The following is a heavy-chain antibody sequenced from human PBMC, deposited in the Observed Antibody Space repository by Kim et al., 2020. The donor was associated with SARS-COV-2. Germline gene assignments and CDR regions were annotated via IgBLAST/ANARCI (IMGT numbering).Heavy chain of an antibody. J-gene: IGHJ5*02. Sequence: ASVKVSCKASGYTFTSYDINWVRQATGQGLEWMGWMNPNSGNTGYAQKFQGRVTMTRNTSISTAYMELSSLRSEDTAVYYCARGFSDGYNIGDWFDPWGQGTLVTVSS. CDR2: MNPNSGNT. D-gene: IGHD5-12*01. V-gene: IGHV1-8*01. CDR3: ARGFSDGYNIGDWFDP. CDR1: GYTFTSYD.